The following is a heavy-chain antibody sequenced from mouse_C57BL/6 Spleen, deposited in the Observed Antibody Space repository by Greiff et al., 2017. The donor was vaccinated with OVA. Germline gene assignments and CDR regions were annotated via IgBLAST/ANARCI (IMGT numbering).Heavy chain of an antibody. J-gene: IGHJ4*01. CDR2: FNPYNGGT. Sequence: VQLQQSGPVLVKPGASVKMSCKASGYTFTDYYMNWVKQSHGKSLEWIGVFNPYNGGTSYNQKFKGKATLTVDKSSSTAYMELNSLTSEDSAVYYCARRLVTTTGYYYAMDYWGQGTSVTVSS. CDR3: ARRLVTTTGYYYAMDY. V-gene: IGHV1-19*01. D-gene: IGHD2-2*01. CDR1: GYTFTDYY.